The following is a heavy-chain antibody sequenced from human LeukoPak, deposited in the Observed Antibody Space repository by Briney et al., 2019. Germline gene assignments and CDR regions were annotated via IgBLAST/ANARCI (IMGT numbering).Heavy chain of an antibody. CDR2: IYYSGST. CDR3: ARTDYYGSGSYSYGMDV. D-gene: IGHD3-10*01. V-gene: IGHV4-31*11. CDR1: GGSFSGYY. Sequence: SSETLSLTCAVYGGSFSGYYWSWIRQHPGKGLEWIGYIYYSGSTYYNPSLKSRVTISVDTSKNQFSLKLSSVTAADTAVYYCARTDYYGSGSYSYGMDVWGQGTTVTVSS. J-gene: IGHJ6*02.